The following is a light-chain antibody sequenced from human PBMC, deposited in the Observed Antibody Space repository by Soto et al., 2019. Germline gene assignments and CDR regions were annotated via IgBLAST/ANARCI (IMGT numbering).Light chain of an antibody. J-gene: IGKJ1*01. CDR1: VMISTY. Sequence: EIVLTQSPVTLSLSPGQRATLSCRASVMISTYLAWYQQKPGQAPRLLIYDASNRATGVPARFSGSGSGTDFTLTISALEPEDFAVYYCQERSHWTFGRGTKVDIK. CDR2: DAS. CDR3: QERSHWT. V-gene: IGKV3-11*01.